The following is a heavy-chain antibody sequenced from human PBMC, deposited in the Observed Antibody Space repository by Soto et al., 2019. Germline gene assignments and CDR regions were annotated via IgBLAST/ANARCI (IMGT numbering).Heavy chain of an antibody. Sequence: SETLSLTFAVSGVSISSSNWWSWVRQPPGKGLEWIGEIYHGGSTNYNPSLKSRVTISVDKSKNQFSLKLSSVTAADTAVYYCARDHPDIAVGNWFDPWGQGTLVTVSS. CDR1: GVSISSSNW. J-gene: IGHJ5*02. CDR3: ARDHPDIAVGNWFDP. V-gene: IGHV4-4*02. CDR2: IYHGGST. D-gene: IGHD6-19*01.